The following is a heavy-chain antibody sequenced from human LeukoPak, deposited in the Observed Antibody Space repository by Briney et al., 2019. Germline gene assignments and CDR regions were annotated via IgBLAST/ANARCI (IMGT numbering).Heavy chain of an antibody. J-gene: IGHJ3*02. D-gene: IGHD3-22*01. CDR1: GGSISSGGYS. V-gene: IGHV4-30-2*01. CDR3: ASHTYYYDSSAPNAFDI. Sequence: SETLSLTCAVSGGSISSGGYSWSWIRQPPGKGLEWIGYIYHSGSTYYNPSLKSRVTISVDRSKNQFSLKLSSVIAADTAVYYCASHTYYYDSSAPNAFDIWGQGTMVTVSS. CDR2: IYHSGST.